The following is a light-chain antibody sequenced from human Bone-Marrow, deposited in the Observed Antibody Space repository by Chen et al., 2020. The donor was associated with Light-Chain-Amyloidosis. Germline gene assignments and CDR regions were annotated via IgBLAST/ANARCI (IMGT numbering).Light chain of an antibody. CDR2: RDT. Sequence: SYELTQPPSVSVSPGQTARITCPGDALPTKYAYWYQQKPGQAPVLVRHRDTERPSGSSERFSGSSSGTTATLTISGVQAEDEADYHCQSADSSGTYEVIFGGGTKLTVL. CDR3: QSADSSGTYEVI. J-gene: IGLJ2*01. V-gene: IGLV3-25*03. CDR1: ALPTKY.